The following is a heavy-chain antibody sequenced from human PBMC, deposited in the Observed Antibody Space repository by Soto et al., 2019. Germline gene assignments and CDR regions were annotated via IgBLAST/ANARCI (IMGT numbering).Heavy chain of an antibody. CDR1: GFTFSNYW. Sequence: GGSLRLFCAVSGFTFSNYWMSWVRQAPGKGLEWVANIKQDGSEKYYVDSVKGRFTISRDNAKNSLYLQMNSLGAEDTAVYFCASGLWTFQHWGQGTLVTVSS. D-gene: IGHD3-10*01. CDR3: ASGLWTFQH. J-gene: IGHJ1*01. V-gene: IGHV3-7*01. CDR2: IKQDGSEK.